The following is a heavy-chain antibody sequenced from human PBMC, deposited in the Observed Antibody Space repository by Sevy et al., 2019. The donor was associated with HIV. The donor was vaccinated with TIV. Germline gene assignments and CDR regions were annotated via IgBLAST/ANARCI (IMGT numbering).Heavy chain of an antibody. CDR3: ARERRRGYSYGIDY. CDR1: GGSFSGYY. V-gene: IGHV4-34*01. Sequence: SQTLSLTCAVYGGSFSGYYWSWIRQPPGKGLEWIGEINHSGSTNYNPSLKSRVTISVDTSKNQFSLKLGSVTAADTAVYYCARERRRGYSYGIDYWGQGTLVTVSS. J-gene: IGHJ4*02. CDR2: INHSGST. D-gene: IGHD5-18*01.